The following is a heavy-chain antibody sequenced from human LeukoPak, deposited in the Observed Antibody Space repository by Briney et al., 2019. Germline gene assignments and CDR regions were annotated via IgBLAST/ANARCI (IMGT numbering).Heavy chain of an antibody. Sequence: PGGSLRLSCAASGFTFSSYGMHWVRQAPGKGLEWVAVIWYDGSNKYYADSVKGRFTISRDNSKNTLYLQMNSLRAEDTAVYYCAKSRQWLVAQHFDYWGQGTLVTVSS. J-gene: IGHJ4*02. CDR2: IWYDGSNK. V-gene: IGHV3-33*06. CDR3: AKSRQWLVAQHFDY. D-gene: IGHD6-19*01. CDR1: GFTFSSYG.